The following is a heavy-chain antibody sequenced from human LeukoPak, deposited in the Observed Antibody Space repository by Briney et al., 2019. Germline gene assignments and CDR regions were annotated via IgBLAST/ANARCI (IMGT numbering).Heavy chain of an antibody. J-gene: IGHJ4*02. V-gene: IGHV3-23*01. CDR1: GFTFSNAW. CDR3: AKGIPPGNY. D-gene: IGHD2-2*02. CDR2: ISGSGGST. Sequence: PGGSLRLSCAASGFTFSNAWMNWVRQAPGKGLEWVSAISGSGGSTYYADSVKGRFTISGDNSKNTLYLQMNSLRAEDTAVYYCAKGIPPGNYWGQGTLVTVSS.